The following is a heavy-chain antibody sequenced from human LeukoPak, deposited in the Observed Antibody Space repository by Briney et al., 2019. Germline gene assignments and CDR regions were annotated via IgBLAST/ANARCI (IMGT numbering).Heavy chain of an antibody. CDR1: GFTFDDYA. CDR2: TSWNSGSI. Sequence: GVYLRLYCAASGFTFDDYAMHWVGHAPGHGLVGVLGTSWNSGSIGYADSVKGRFTISRDNAQNSLYLQMNSLRAEDTALYYCAKDGSSIWFEVFRDYWGQGTLVTVSS. V-gene: IGHV3-9*01. J-gene: IGHJ4*02. CDR3: AKDGSSIWFEVFRDY. D-gene: IGHD6-13*01.